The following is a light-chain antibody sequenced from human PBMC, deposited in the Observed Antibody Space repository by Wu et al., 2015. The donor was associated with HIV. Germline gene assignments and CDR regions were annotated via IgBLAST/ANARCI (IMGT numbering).Light chain of an antibody. CDR3: QKYNTAPWT. CDR2: DAS. CDR1: QSIDNS. V-gene: IGKV3-11*01. Sequence: DIILTQSPGTLSLSPGERATLSCRASQSIDNSLAWYQQKPGQAPRLLIYDASNRATGIPARFSGGGSGTDFTLTISSLQPEDVATYYCQKYNTAPWTFGQGTKVEMK. J-gene: IGKJ1*01.